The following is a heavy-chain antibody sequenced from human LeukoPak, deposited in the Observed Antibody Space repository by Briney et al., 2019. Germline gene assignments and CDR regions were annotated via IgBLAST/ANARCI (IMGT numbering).Heavy chain of an antibody. V-gene: IGHV3-23*01. Sequence: GGSLRLSCAASGFTFSNYAMNWVRQAPGKGLEWVSAISGSGGTTFYADSVKGRFTISRDNSKNTLYLQISRLRAEDTAVYYCAKGYEYYDILTGYYFFDYWGQGTLVTVSS. CDR3: AKGYEYYDILTGYYFFDY. CDR2: ISGSGGTT. D-gene: IGHD3-9*01. CDR1: GFTFSNYA. J-gene: IGHJ4*02.